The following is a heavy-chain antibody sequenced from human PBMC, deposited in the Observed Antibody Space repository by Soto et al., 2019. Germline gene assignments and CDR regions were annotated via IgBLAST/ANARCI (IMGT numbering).Heavy chain of an antibody. CDR1: GNSVTIGG. CDR2: IYPGDSDT. V-gene: IGHV5-51*01. J-gene: IGHJ6*02. CDR3: ARLTALPDYRMDV. D-gene: IGHD6-25*01. Sequence: GESRDSSCEGYGNSVTIGGSRFIRQMPGKGLEWMGIIYPGDSDTRYSPSFQGQVTISADKSISTAYLQWSSLKASDTAMYYCARLTALPDYRMDVWGQGTPVTVSS.